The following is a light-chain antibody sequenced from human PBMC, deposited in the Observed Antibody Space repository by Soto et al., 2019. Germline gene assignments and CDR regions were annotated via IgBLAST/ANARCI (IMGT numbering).Light chain of an antibody. CDR1: SSNIGAPYD. CDR2: GNS. Sequence: QAVVTQPPSVSGAPGQRVTISCTGSSSNIGAPYDVHWYQHLPGTAPKLLIYGNSNRPSGVPDRFSGSKSGTSASLAITGLQAEDESDYYCQSYDNSLSGHVVFGGGTKVTVL. J-gene: IGLJ2*01. CDR3: QSYDNSLSGHVV. V-gene: IGLV1-40*01.